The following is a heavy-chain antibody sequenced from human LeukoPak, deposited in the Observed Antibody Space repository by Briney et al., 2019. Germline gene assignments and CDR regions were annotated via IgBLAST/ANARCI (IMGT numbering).Heavy chain of an antibody. Sequence: SETLSLTCTVSGGSISSGGYYWSWIRQHPGKGLEWIGYIYYSGSTYYNPSLKSRVTISVDTSKNQFSLKLSSVTAADTAVYYCARDRFGSFDYWGQGTLVTVSS. CDR1: GGSISSGGYY. D-gene: IGHD1-26*01. V-gene: IGHV4-31*03. CDR2: IYYSGST. J-gene: IGHJ4*02. CDR3: ARDRFGSFDY.